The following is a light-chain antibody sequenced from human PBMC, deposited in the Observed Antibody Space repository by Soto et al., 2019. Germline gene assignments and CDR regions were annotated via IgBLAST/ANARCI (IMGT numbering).Light chain of an antibody. J-gene: IGLJ1*01. CDR3: CSYAGSRHV. CDR1: SSDVGSYNL. V-gene: IGLV2-23*01. CDR2: EGS. Sequence: QSALTQPASVSGSPGQSITISCTGTSSDVGSYNLVSWYQQHPGKGPKLMIYEGSKRPSGVPNRFSGSKSGNKASLKIFGLQAEDEADYYCCSYAGSRHVFGTGTKVTV.